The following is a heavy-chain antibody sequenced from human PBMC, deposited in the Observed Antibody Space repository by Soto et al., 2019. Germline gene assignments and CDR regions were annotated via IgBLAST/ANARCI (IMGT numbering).Heavy chain of an antibody. CDR1: GYSFTSYW. Sequence: GESLKISCKGSGYSFTSYWIGWVRQMPGKGLEWMAMIYPGDSDTRISPSFQGRVTISADKSISTAYLQWSSLKASDTAIYYCARHGPVSTSAPTSFCGGDCRNGMDVWGQGTTVTVSS. V-gene: IGHV5-51*01. CDR3: ARHGPVSTSAPTSFCGGDCRNGMDV. J-gene: IGHJ6*02. CDR2: IYPGDSDT. D-gene: IGHD2-21*02.